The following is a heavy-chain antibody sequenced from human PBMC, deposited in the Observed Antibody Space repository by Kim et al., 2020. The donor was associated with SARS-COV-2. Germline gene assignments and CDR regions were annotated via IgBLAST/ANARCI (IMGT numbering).Heavy chain of an antibody. J-gene: IGHJ6*02. Sequence: SVKVSCKASGGTFSSYAISWVRQAPGQGLEWMGGIIPIFGTANYAQKFQGRVTITADESTSTAYMELSSLRSEDTAVYYCARISVLLWFGEFPQEVVMDVWGQGTTVTVSS. D-gene: IGHD3-10*01. CDR3: ARISVLLWFGEFPQEVVMDV. CDR1: GGTFSSYA. V-gene: IGHV1-69*13. CDR2: IIPIFGTA.